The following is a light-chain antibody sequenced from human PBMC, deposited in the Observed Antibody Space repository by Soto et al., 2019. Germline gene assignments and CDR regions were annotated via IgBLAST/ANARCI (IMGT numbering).Light chain of an antibody. V-gene: IGLV2-14*01. Sequence: QSALTQPRSVSGSPGQSVTISCIGSSSDIGSYNYVSWYQQHPGKAPKLMIYEVTNRPSGVSDRFSGSRSGNTASLTISGLQAEDESDYYCSSYTSSSTWVFGGGTKLTVL. CDR3: SSYTSSSTWV. CDR2: EVT. CDR1: SSDIGSYNY. J-gene: IGLJ3*02.